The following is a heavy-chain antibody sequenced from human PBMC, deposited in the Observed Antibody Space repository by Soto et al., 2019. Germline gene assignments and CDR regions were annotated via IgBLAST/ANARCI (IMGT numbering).Heavy chain of an antibody. D-gene: IGHD5-12*01. CDR3: ARDQRTSGYEVVDY. CDR1: GYTFTSYG. V-gene: IGHV1-18*01. CDR2: ISSYNGNT. J-gene: IGHJ4*02. Sequence: ASVKVSCKASGYTFTSYGISWVRQAPGQGLEWMGWISSYNGNTNYEQKLQGRVTMTTDTSTSTAYMELSSLRTDDTAVYYCARDQRTSGYEVVDYWGQGTLVTVSS.